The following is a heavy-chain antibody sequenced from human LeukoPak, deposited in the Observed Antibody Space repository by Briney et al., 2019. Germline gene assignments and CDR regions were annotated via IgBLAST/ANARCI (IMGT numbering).Heavy chain of an antibody. J-gene: IGHJ3*02. V-gene: IGHV3-74*01. CDR1: GFNFSNEY. CDR3: ARDYPGEHIAFDI. Sequence: GGSRSLSCVATGFNFSNEYTHWVRHAPGKGLVWVSRITTDGSTTYADSVRGRFTISRDNAKNTLYLQMNSLRAEDTAVYYCARDYPGEHIAFDIWGQGTMISVSS. CDR2: ITTDGST. D-gene: IGHD2-21*01.